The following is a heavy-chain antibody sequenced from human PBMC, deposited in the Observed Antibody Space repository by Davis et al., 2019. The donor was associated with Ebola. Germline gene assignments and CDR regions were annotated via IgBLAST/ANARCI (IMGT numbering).Heavy chain of an antibody. J-gene: IGHJ4*02. D-gene: IGHD6-19*01. CDR1: GYSFTNYA. V-gene: IGHV1-3*01. CDR3: ARDQSTGWYLLGVAYYYDF. Sequence: ASVKVSCKASGYSFTNYAIHWMRQAPGQRLEWMGWINAGYGHTKYSQSFQDRVTITRDTSASTVYMELSSLRPEDTAIYYCARDQSTGWYLLGVAYYYDFWGQGTLVTVSS. CDR2: INAGYGHT.